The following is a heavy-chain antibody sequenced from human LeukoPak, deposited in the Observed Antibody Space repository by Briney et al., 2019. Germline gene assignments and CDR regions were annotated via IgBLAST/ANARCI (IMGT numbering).Heavy chain of an antibody. CDR3: ASGYSSSSGYYPDYYYYGMDV. CDR1: GGTFSSYA. V-gene: IGHV1-69*01. J-gene: IGHJ6*02. CDR2: IIPIFGTA. Sequence: SVKVSCKASGGTFSSYAISWVRQAPGQGLEWMGGIIPIFGTANYAQKFQGRVTITADESTSTANMELSSLRSEDTAVYYCASGYSSSSGYYPDYYYYGMDVWGQGTTVTVSS. D-gene: IGHD3-22*01.